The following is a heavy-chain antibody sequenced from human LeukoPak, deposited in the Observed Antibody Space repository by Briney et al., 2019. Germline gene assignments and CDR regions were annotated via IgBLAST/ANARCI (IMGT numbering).Heavy chain of an antibody. J-gene: IGHJ4*02. CDR2: INPSGGST. D-gene: IGHD6-13*01. V-gene: IGHV1-46*01. CDR1: GYTFTSYY. CDR3: AVHSSSWYEGNFDY. Sequence: ASVKVSCKASGYTFTSYYMHWVRQAPGQGLEWMGIINPSGGSTSYAQKFQGRVTMTRDTSAGAVYMGLSSVRSEDTAVYYCAVHSSSWYEGNFDYWGQGTLVTVSS.